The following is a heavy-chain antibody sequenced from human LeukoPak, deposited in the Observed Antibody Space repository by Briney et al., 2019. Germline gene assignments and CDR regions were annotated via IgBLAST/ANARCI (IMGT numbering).Heavy chain of an antibody. CDR1: GFIFSSYG. V-gene: IGHV3-23*01. CDR3: AKNGDRGAYCSGGSCYPYYYYYMDV. D-gene: IGHD2-15*01. CDR2: ISGSGGTT. Sequence: GGSLRLSCAASGFIFSSYGMHWVRQAPGKGLEWVSAISGSGGTTYYADSVKGRFTISRDNSKNTLYLQMNSLGAEDTAIYYCAKNGDRGAYCSGGSCYPYYYYYMDVWGKGTTVTISS. J-gene: IGHJ6*03.